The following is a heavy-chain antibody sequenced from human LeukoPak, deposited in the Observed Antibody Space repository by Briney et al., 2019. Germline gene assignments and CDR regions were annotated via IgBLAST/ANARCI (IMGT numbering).Heavy chain of an antibody. V-gene: IGHV3-48*03. Sequence: GGSLRLSCAASGFTFSNYEMNWVRQAPGKGLEWVSYISGRGDVIYYADSVKGRFTISRDNAKNSLYLQMSSLRAEDTAVYYCARVPGGLEWADFDYWGQGTLVTVSS. CDR3: ARVPGGLEWADFDY. J-gene: IGHJ4*02. D-gene: IGHD3-3*01. CDR1: GFTFSNYE. CDR2: ISGRGDVI.